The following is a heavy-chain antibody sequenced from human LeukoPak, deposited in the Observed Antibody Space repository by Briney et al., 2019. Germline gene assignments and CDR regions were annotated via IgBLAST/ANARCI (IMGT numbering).Heavy chain of an antibody. V-gene: IGHV3-30-3*01. CDR1: GFTFNNYA. D-gene: IGHD6-13*01. Sequence: PGGSLRLSCVASGFTFNNYAMHWVRQAPGKGLEWVAVISYDGSNKYYADSVKGRFTISRDNSKNTPYLQMNSLRAEDTAVYYCARDPGSSWYRHWFDPWGQGTLVTVSS. CDR3: ARDPGSSWYRHWFDP. CDR2: ISYDGSNK. J-gene: IGHJ5*02.